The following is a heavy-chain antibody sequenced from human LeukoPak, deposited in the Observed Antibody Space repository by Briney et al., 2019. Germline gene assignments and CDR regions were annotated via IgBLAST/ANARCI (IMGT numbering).Heavy chain of an antibody. V-gene: IGHV1-8*01. CDR3: AREYYYDSSGYSQVGYGMDV. CDR1: GYTFTSYD. CDR2: MNPNSGNT. J-gene: IGHJ6*02. Sequence: SVKVSCKASGYTFTSYDINWVRQATGQGLEWMGWMNPNSGNTGYAQKFQGRVTMTRNTSISTAYMELSSLRSEDTAVYYCAREYYYDSSGYSQVGYGMDVWGQGTTVTVSS. D-gene: IGHD3-22*01.